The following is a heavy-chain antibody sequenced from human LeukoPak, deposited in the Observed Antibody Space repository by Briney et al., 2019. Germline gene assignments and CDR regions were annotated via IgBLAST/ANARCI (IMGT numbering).Heavy chain of an antibody. J-gene: IGHJ4*02. D-gene: IGHD2-21*01. CDR1: GGSFSGYY. CDR3: ASARVVAKASGLVV. Sequence: SETLSLTCAVYGGSFSGYYWSWIRQPPGKGLEWIGYIYYSGSTYYNPSLKSRVTISVDTSKNQFSLKLISVTAADTAVYYCASARVVAKASGLVVWGQGTLVTVSS. V-gene: IGHV4-34*09. CDR2: IYYSGST.